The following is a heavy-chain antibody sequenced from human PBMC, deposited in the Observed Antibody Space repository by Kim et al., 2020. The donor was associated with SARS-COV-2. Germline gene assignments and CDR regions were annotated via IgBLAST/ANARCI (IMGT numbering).Heavy chain of an antibody. V-gene: IGHV1-69*04. CDR3: ARGSPDFGETKDP. Sequence: SVKVSCKASGGTFSSYAISWVRQAPGQGLEWMGRIIPILGIANYAQKFQGRVTITADKSTSTAYMELSSLRSEDTAVYYCARGSPDFGETKDPWGQGTLVTVSS. J-gene: IGHJ5*02. CDR1: GGTFSSYA. D-gene: IGHD3-10*01. CDR2: IIPILGIA.